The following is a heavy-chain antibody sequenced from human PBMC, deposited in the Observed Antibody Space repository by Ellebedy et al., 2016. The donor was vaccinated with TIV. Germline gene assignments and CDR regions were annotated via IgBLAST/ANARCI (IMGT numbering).Heavy chain of an antibody. CDR2: INPSGGTT. V-gene: IGHV1-46*04. CDR1: GYTFSDYY. CDR3: ARDTGRIAAAGLDF. D-gene: IGHD6-25*01. Sequence: ASVKVSCKASGYTFSDYYMEWVRQAPGQGLEWMGIINPSGGTTTYAQKLQGRVTMTRDPSTSTVYMELSSLRSEDTAIYYCARDTGRIAAAGLDFWGQGTLVTVSS. J-gene: IGHJ4*02.